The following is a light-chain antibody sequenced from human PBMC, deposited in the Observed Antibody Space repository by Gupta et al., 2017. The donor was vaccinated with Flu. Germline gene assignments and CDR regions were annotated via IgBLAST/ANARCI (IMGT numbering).Light chain of an antibody. CDR2: ENN. V-gene: IGLV1-51*02. CDR1: SSNIGNNY. Sequence: KVTISCSGSSSNIGNNYVSWYQQLPGTAPKPLIYENNKRPSGIPDRFSGSKSGTSATLGITGLQTGDEADYYCGTWDSSLRAWVFGGGTKLTVL. CDR3: GTWDSSLRAWV. J-gene: IGLJ3*02.